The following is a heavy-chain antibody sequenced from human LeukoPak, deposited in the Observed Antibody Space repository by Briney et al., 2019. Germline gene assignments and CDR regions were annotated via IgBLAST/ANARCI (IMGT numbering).Heavy chain of an antibody. CDR1: GYTFTSYD. J-gene: IGHJ3*02. D-gene: IGHD3-9*01. Sequence: ASVKLSCTASGYTFTSYDINWVRQATGQGLEWMGGMNPNGGNTAYAQTFQGRVTMHRNTSISTSYVERSRLRSEDTAVYYSARGDRYFDWLLSLGSGSDAFDIWGQGTMVTVSS. V-gene: IGHV1-8*01. CDR2: MNPNGGNT. CDR3: ARGDRYFDWLLSLGSGSDAFDI.